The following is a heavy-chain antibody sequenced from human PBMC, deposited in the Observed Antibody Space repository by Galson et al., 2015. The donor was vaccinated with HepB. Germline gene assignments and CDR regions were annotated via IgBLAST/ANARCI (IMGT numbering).Heavy chain of an antibody. CDR3: AIRTLAHPYYYYGMDV. CDR1: GYTLTELS. Sequence: SVKVSCKVSGYTLTELSMHWVRQAPGKGLEWMGGFDPEDGETIYAQKFQGRVTMTEDTSTDTAYVELSSLRSEDTAVYYCAIRTLAHPYYYYGMDVWGQGTTVTVSS. CDR2: FDPEDGET. V-gene: IGHV1-24*01. D-gene: IGHD6-13*01. J-gene: IGHJ6*02.